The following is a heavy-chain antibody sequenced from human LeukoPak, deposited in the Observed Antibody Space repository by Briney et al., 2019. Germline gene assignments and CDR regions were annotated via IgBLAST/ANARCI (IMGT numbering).Heavy chain of an antibody. J-gene: IGHJ4*02. CDR1: DGSISSDY. V-gene: IGHV4-59*01. CDR2: IYNSGST. CDR3: ARAALYFDSSAYSYYFDY. D-gene: IGHD3-22*01. Sequence: PSETLSLTCSVSDGSISSDYWSWIRQPPGKGLEWIGNIYNSGSTNYNPSLKRRVTMSVDPSKNQFSLRLSSVTAADTAVYFCARAALYFDSSAYSYYFDYWGQGTLVTVSS.